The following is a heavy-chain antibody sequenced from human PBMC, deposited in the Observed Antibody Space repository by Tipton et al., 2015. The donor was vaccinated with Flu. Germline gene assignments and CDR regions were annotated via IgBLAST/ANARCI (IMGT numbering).Heavy chain of an antibody. V-gene: IGHV1-2*02. D-gene: IGHD3-10*01. CDR2: INPNSGGT. CDR1: GYTFTSYY. Sequence: QVQLVQSGAEVKKPGASVEVSCKASGYTFTSYYMHWVRQAPGQGLEWMGWINPNSGGTNYAQKFQGRVTMTRDTSISTAYMELSRLRSDDTAVYYCARSAYYGSLAFDIWGQGTMVTVSS. CDR3: ARSAYYGSLAFDI. J-gene: IGHJ3*02.